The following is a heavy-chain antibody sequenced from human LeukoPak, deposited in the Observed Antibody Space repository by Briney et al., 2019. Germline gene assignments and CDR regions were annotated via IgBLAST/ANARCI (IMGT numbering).Heavy chain of an antibody. J-gene: IGHJ6*03. Sequence: GGSLRLSCAASAFTFSSYAMNWVRQAPGRGLEWVSAISGSGGSTHYADSVKGRFTISRDNSKNTLYLQMNSLRAEDTAVYYCAKDFYIAVAGTTRMDVWGKGTTVTVSS. D-gene: IGHD6-19*01. CDR2: ISGSGGST. V-gene: IGHV3-23*01. CDR1: AFTFSSYA. CDR3: AKDFYIAVAGTTRMDV.